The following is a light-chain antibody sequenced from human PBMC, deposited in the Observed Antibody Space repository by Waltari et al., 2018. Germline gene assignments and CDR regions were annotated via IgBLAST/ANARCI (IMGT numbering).Light chain of an antibody. CDR1: QSVSSE. V-gene: IGKV3-15*01. CDR2: GAS. CDR3: QQYSNWPLT. J-gene: IGKJ4*01. Sequence: ETVMTQSPGTLSVSPGDRVTLSCRASQSVSSELAWYQQKPGQTPRLLIYGASTGVTAIPARFSGSRSGTEFTLTISSLQPEDFAVYYCQQYSNWPLTFGGGAKVEVK.